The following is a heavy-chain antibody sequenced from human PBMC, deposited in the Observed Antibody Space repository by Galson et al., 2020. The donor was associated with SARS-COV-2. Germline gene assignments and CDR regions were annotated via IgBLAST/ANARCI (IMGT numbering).Heavy chain of an antibody. CDR1: GDSISSGGYY. Sequence: SQTLSLTCTVSGDSISSGGYYWSWIRQLPGKGLEWIGYIYYSGTAYYNPSLESRVTISVDTSKNQFSLKLSSVTAADTALYYCARVTTWINLSYFFDYWGQGTLVTVSS. J-gene: IGHJ4*02. CDR3: ARVTTWINLSYFFDY. CDR2: IYYSGTA. V-gene: IGHV4-31*02. D-gene: IGHD2-2*03.